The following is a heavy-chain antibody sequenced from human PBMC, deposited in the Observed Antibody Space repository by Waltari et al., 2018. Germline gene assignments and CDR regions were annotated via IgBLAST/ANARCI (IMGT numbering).Heavy chain of an antibody. Sequence: QVQLVPSGAAVKKPGSTVKVSCKASGGTFSSYAISWVGQAPGQGLEWMGRIIPIFGTANYAQKFQGRVTITADKSTSTAYMELSSLRSEDTAVYYCARTLRDFWSGYMAWGQGTLVTVSS. CDR3: ARTLRDFWSGYMA. V-gene: IGHV1-69*08. CDR2: IIPIFGTA. CDR1: GGTFSSYA. J-gene: IGHJ4*02. D-gene: IGHD3-3*01.